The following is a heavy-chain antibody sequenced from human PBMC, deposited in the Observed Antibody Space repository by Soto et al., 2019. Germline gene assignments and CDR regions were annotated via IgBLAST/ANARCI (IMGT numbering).Heavy chain of an antibody. J-gene: IGHJ4*02. V-gene: IGHV4-4*02. CDR2: IYHSGST. CDR1: GDSISSTIW. CDR3: GRDPPAYSGGDY. Sequence: KPSETLSLTCAVSGDSISSTIWWSWVRQPPGKGLEWIGDIYHSGSTNYNPSLKSRVTISVDKSKNKFSLKLSSATAADTAVYYCGRDPPAYSGGDYWGQGTLVTVSS. D-gene: IGHD6-19*01.